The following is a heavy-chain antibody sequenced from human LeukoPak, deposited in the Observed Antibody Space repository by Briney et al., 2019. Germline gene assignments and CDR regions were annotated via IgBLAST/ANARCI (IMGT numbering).Heavy chain of an antibody. CDR3: ASSTVGAHDAFDI. J-gene: IGHJ3*02. CDR2: IYYSGST. D-gene: IGHD1-26*01. V-gene: IGHV4-61*01. CDR1: GGSINSSSYY. Sequence: PSETLSLTCTVSGGSINSSSYYWSWIRQPPGKGLEWIGYIYYSGSTNYNPSLKSRVTISVDTSKNQFSLKLSSVTAADTAVYYCASSTVGAHDAFDIWGQGTMVTVSS.